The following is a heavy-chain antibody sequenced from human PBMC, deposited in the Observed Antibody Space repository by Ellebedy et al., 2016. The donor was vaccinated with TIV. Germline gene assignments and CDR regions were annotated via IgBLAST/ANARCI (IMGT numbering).Heavy chain of an antibody. J-gene: IGHJ4*02. D-gene: IGHD5-24*01. Sequence: PGGSLRLSCGASGFIFSNYWMHWVRQAPGKGLVLVSRIYRDGSGTDYADSVKGRFTFSRDNTRNTLYLQMNSLRVGDTAVYYCVRDGDGYNFDYWGQGALVTVSS. V-gene: IGHV3-74*01. CDR3: VRDGDGYNFDY. CDR2: IYRDGSGT. CDR1: GFIFSNYW.